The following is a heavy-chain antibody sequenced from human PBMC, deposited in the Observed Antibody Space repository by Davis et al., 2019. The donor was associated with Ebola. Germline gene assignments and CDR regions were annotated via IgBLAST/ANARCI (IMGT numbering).Heavy chain of an antibody. Sequence: GESLKISCAASGFTFSSYSMNWVRQAPGKGLEWVSSISSSSSYIYYADSVKGRFTISRDNAKNSLYLQMNSLRAEDTAVYYCAREGDGYNPDYWGQGTLVTVSS. CDR1: GFTFSSYS. CDR2: ISSSSSYI. J-gene: IGHJ4*02. CDR3: AREGDGYNPDY. V-gene: IGHV3-21*01. D-gene: IGHD5-24*01.